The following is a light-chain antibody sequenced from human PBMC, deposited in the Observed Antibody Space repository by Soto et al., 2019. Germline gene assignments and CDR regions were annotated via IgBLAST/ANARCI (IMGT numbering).Light chain of an antibody. CDR1: SSDVGGYNY. CDR3: SSYAGSNKG. V-gene: IGLV2-8*01. CDR2: EVS. Sequence: QPVLTQPPSASGAPGQSVTISCTGTSSDVGGYNYVSWYQQHPGKAPKLMIYEVSKRPSGVPDRVSGSKSGNTASLTVSGLQAEDEADYYCSSYAGSNKGFGGGTKLTVL. J-gene: IGLJ2*01.